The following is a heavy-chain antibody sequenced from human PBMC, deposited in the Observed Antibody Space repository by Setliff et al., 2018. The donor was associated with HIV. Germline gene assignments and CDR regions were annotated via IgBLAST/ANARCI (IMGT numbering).Heavy chain of an antibody. J-gene: IGHJ4*02. CDR2: IYYSGST. V-gene: IGHV4-59*11. D-gene: IGHD3-22*01. CDR3: ARDYYDSSGYFWGRGY. Sequence: KASETLSLTCTVSGGSISSHYWSWIRQPPGKGLEWIGSIYYSGSTNYNPSLKSRVTISVDTSKNQFSLKLSSVTAADTAVYYCARDYYDSSGYFWGRGYWGQGTLVTVSS. CDR1: GGSISSHY.